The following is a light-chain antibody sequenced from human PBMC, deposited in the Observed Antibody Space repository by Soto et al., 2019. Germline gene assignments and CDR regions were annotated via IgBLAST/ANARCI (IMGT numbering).Light chain of an antibody. Sequence: DIQMTQSPSSLSASVGDRGTITCRASQSISNYLNLYQQKAGKAPKLLIYAASSLESGVPSRFSGGGSGPDFTLKISSLQPEAFATYYCQQTYSTLLTFGGGTKGEI. CDR3: QQTYSTLLT. CDR1: QSISNY. V-gene: IGKV1-39*01. J-gene: IGKJ4*01. CDR2: AAS.